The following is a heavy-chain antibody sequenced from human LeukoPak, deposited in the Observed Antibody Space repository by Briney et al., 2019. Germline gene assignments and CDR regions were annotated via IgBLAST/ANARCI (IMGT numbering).Heavy chain of an antibody. CDR3: ARSRCPTWFGGAPDAFDI. V-gene: IGHV1-18*01. D-gene: IGHD3-10*01. CDR2: ISAYNGNT. CDR1: GYTFTSYG. Sequence: GASVKVSCKASGYTFTSYGISWVRQAPGQGLEWMGWISAYNGNTNYAQKLQGRVTMTTDTSTSTAYMELRSLRSDDTAVYYCARSRCPTWFGGAPDAFDIWGQGTMVTVSS. J-gene: IGHJ3*02.